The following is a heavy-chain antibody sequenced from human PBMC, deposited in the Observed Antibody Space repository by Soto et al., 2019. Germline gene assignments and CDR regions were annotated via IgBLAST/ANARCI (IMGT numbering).Heavy chain of an antibody. CDR2: IYHSGST. CDR3: ARGPGSTAFDP. V-gene: IGHV4-38-2*01. D-gene: IGHD5-18*01. CDR1: GYSISSDYF. J-gene: IGHJ5*02. Sequence: SETLSLTCAVSGYSISSDYFWGWIRQPPGKGLEWIASIYHSGSTFYNPSLKSRVTISVDMSKNQFSLKLTSVIATDTAMYYCARGPGSTAFDPWGQGTLVTVSS.